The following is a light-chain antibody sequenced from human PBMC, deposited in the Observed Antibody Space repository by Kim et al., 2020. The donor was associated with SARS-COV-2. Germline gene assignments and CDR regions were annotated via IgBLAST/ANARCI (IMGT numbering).Light chain of an antibody. CDR2: WAS. CDR3: QQYYSTLALT. Sequence: TINCKSSQSVLYSSNNKNYLAWYQQKPGQPPKLLIYWASTRESGVPDRFSGNGSGTDFTLTISSLQAEDVAVYYCQQYYSTLALTFGGGTKVDIK. V-gene: IGKV4-1*01. CDR1: QSVLYSSNNKNY. J-gene: IGKJ4*01.